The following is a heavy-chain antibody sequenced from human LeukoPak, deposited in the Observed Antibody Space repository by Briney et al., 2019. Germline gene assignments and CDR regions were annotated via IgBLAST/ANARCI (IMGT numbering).Heavy chain of an antibody. V-gene: IGHV3-21*01. J-gene: IGHJ4*02. CDR2: ISSSSSYI. CDR1: GFTFNSFA. CDR3: ANSVGARDFDY. Sequence: GVSLRLSCAASGFTFNSFAMNWVRQAPGKGLEWVSSISSSSSYIYYADSVKGRFTISRDNAKNSLYLQMNSLRAEDTAVYYCANSVGARDFDYWGQGTLVTVSS. D-gene: IGHD1-26*01.